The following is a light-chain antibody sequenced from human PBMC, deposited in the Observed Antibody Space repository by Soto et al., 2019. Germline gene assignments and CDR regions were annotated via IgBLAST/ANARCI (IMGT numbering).Light chain of an antibody. CDR2: GAS. CDR3: QQYDSAPWT. Sequence: ELVLTQSPGTLSLSPGERATLSCRASQSVSSNYLAWYQQKPGQAPRLLIYGASNRATGIPDGFSGSGSGTDFTLTISRLEPEDFAVYYCQQYDSAPWTFGQGTKVEIK. CDR1: QSVSSNY. V-gene: IGKV3-20*01. J-gene: IGKJ1*01.